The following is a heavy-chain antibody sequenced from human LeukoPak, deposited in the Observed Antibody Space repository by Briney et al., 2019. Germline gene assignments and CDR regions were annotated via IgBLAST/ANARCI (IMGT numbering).Heavy chain of an antibody. V-gene: IGHV3-48*03. CDR3: ARVRGMLYYFDY. CDR1: GFTFSSYE. D-gene: IGHD2-8*01. J-gene: IGHJ4*02. Sequence: GGSPRPSCAAPGFTFSSYEMNWVRQAPGKGLEWVSYISSSGSTIYYADSVKGRFTISRDNAKNSLYLQMNSLRAEDTAVYYCARVRGMLYYFDYWGQGTLVTVSS. CDR2: ISSSGSTI.